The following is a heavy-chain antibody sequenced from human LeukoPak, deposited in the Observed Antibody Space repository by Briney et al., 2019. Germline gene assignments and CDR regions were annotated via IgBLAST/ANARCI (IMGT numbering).Heavy chain of an antibody. J-gene: IGHJ4*02. Sequence: SETLSLTCTVSGGSISSGGYYWSWIRQHPGKGLEWIGYIYYSGSTYYNPSLKSRVTISVDTSKNQFSLKLSSVTAADTAVYYCARHRGGKQWLTDWGQGTLVTVSS. CDR2: IYYSGST. D-gene: IGHD6-19*01. V-gene: IGHV4-31*03. CDR1: GGSISSGGYY. CDR3: ARHRGGKQWLTD.